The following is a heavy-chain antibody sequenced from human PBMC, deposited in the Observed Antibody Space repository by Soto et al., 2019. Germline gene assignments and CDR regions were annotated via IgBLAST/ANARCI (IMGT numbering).Heavy chain of an antibody. CDR2: IGTTSTNT. CDR3: AKMGLTKTYYFDN. D-gene: IGHD2-8*01. V-gene: IGHV3-23*05. Sequence: EVQLLESGGGLVQPGGSLRLSCAASGFTFSSFAMSWVRRAPGKGLEWVSTIGTTSTNTYYADSVKGRFTISRDTSKNTLYLQMNNLRAEDTALYYCAKMGLTKTYYFDNWGQGTLVTVSS. J-gene: IGHJ4*02. CDR1: GFTFSSFA.